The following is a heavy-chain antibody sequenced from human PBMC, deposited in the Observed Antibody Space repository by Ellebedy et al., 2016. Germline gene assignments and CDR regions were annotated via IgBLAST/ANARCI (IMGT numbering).Heavy chain of an antibody. D-gene: IGHD2-2*02. CDR3: ARVGRDCTISTCYKYYFDY. J-gene: IGHJ4*02. CDR1: GLNFNTFF. Sequence: GGSLRLXXTASGLNFNTFFMSWVRQAPGKGLEWVSTISAGSDTTRLADSVKGRFTISRDNAKNSLFLQMNSLRAEDTAVYYCARVGRDCTISTCYKYYFDYWGQGTLVTVSS. V-gene: IGHV3-69-1*01. CDR2: ISAGSDTT.